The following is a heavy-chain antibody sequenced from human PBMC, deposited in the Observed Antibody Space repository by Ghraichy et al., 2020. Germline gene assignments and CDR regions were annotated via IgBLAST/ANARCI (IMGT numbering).Heavy chain of an antibody. CDR2: ISYDGSNK. J-gene: IGHJ6*02. CDR1: GFTFSSYG. V-gene: IGHV3-30*18. CDR3: AKERQRGYYYYGMDV. D-gene: IGHD3-10*01. Sequence: GETLNISCAASGFTFSSYGMHWVRPAPGKGLEWVAVISYDGSNKYYADSVKGRFTISRDNSKNTLYLQMNSLRAEDTAVYYCAKERQRGYYYYGMDVWGQGTTVTVSS.